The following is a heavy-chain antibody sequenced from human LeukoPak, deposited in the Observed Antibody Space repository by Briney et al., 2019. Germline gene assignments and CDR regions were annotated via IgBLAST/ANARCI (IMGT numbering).Heavy chain of an antibody. D-gene: IGHD3-10*01. J-gene: IGHJ4*02. CDR2: IYSGGST. CDR1: GFTVSSNY. CDR3: ARRGFGELFLDY. V-gene: IGHV3-53*01. Sequence: GGSPRLSCAASGFTVSSNYMSWVRQAPGKGLEWVSVIYSGGSTYYADSVKGRFTISRDNSKNTLYLQMNSLRAEGTAVYYCARRGFGELFLDYWGQGTLVTVSS.